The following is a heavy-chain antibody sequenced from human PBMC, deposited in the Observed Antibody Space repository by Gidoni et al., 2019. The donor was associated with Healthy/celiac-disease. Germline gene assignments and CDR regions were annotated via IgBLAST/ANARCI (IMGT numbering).Heavy chain of an antibody. CDR3: ARGETYYYGSGLDY. V-gene: IGHV3-74*01. D-gene: IGHD3-10*01. J-gene: IGHJ4*02. CDR1: GFTFSSYW. CDR2: INRDGSST. Sequence: EVQLVESGGGLVQPGGSLRLSCAASGFTFSSYWMHWVRQAPGKGLVWVSRINRDGSSTSYADSVKGRFTISRDNAKNTLYLQMNRLRAEDTAVYYCARGETYYYGSGLDYWGQGTLVTVSS.